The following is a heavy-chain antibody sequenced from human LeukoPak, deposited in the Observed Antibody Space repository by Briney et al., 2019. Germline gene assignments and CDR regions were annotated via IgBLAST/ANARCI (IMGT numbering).Heavy chain of an antibody. J-gene: IGHJ3*02. V-gene: IGHV3-23*01. CDR2: ISGSGGST. D-gene: IGHD3-3*02. Sequence: GESLRFSCGASGFSFSSYAMSWVRQAPGKRLEWVSTISGSGGSTYYADSVKGRLTISRDNSKNTLYLQMNSLRAEDTAVYYCAKSALSRTDAFDIWGQGTMVTVSS. CDR3: AKSALSRTDAFDI. CDR1: GFSFSSYA.